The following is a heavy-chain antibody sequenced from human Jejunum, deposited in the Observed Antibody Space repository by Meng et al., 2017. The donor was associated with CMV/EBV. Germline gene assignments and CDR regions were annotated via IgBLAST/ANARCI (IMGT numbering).Heavy chain of an antibody. CDR3: ASPPPIGAALDY. J-gene: IGHJ4*02. CDR2: IYGDGGT. CDR1: GFTVSRNF. D-gene: IGHD6-6*01. Sequence: VQWVESGGDLVQPGGSRRLSCAVSGFTVSRNFMTWVRQAPGRGLEWVSIIYGDGGTDYADSVKGRFTISRDNSRNTLYLQMNSLRAEDTAVYYCASPPPIGAALDYWGQGTLVTVSS. V-gene: IGHV3-66*01.